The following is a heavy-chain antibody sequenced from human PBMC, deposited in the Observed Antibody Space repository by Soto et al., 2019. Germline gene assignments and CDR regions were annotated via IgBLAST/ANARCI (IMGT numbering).Heavy chain of an antibody. D-gene: IGHD3-22*01. CDR1: GFSLDEYG. V-gene: IGHV3-20*04. CDR3: AKYLEFTTPYFDY. Sequence: RPGGSLRLSCAVSGFSLDEYGMSWVRQAPGKGPEWVSGMHRNGGSTGYADSVKGRFTISRDNSKNTLYLQMDSLRAEDTAVYYCAKYLEFTTPYFDYWGQGALVTVSS. J-gene: IGHJ4*02. CDR2: MHRNGGST.